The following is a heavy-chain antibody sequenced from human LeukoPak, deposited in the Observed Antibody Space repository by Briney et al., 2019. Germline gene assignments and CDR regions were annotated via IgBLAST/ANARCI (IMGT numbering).Heavy chain of an antibody. V-gene: IGHV3-43D*03. D-gene: IGHD3-22*01. CDR1: GFTFDDYA. CDR2: ISWDGGST. Sequence: GGSLRLSCAASGFTFDDYAMHWVRQAPGKGLEWVSLISWDGGSTYYADSVKGRFTISRDNSKNSLYLQMNSLRAEDTALYYCAKDSLKRSRYGSSGGFDYWGQGTLVTVSS. J-gene: IGHJ4*02. CDR3: AKDSLKRSRYGSSGGFDY.